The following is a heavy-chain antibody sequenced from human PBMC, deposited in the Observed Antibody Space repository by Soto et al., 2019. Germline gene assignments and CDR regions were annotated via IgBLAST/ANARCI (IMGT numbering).Heavy chain of an antibody. CDR3: ARHSGPYSSTSPVGY. CDR2: IDPSDADT. D-gene: IGHD6-19*01. J-gene: IGHJ4*02. Sequence: GESLKISCKGSGYSFSNYWITWVRQMPGKGLEWMGRIDPSDADTTSSPSFQGHVTVSVDKSISTAYLQWSSLKASDTAMYYCARHSGPYSSTSPVGYWGQGTMVTVSS. CDR1: GYSFSNYW. V-gene: IGHV5-10-1*01.